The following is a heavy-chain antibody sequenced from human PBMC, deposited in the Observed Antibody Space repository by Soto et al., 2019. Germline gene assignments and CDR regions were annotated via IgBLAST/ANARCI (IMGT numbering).Heavy chain of an antibody. CDR2: ISAYNGNT. CDR1: VYSFTSCG. CDR3: ARASIVGATNAFDI. D-gene: IGHD1-26*01. J-gene: IGHJ3*02. V-gene: IGHV1-18*01. Sequence: TSVEVYCKSRVYSFTSCGIIWVPQAPGQGLEWMGWISAYNGNTNYAQKLQGRVTMTTDTSTSTAYMELRSLRSDDTAVYYCARASIVGATNAFDIWGQGTTVTVSS.